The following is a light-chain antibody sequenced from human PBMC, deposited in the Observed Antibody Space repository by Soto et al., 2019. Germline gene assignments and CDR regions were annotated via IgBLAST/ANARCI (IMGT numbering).Light chain of an antibody. J-gene: IGLJ1*01. Sequence: QSALTQPASVSRSHGQSITISCTRTSSDVGGYNYVSWYQQHPGKAPKLMIYDVSNRPSGVSNRFSVSKSGNTASLTISGLQAEDEADYYCSSYTSRSTLYVFGTETKVTVL. CDR1: SSDVGGYNY. CDR3: SSYTSRSTLYV. CDR2: DVS. V-gene: IGLV2-14*01.